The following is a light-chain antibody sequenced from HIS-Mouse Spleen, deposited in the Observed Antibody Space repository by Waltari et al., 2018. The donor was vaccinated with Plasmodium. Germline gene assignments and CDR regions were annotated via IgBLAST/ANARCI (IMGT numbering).Light chain of an antibody. Sequence: EIVLTQSPGTLSLSPGERATLSCRASQSVSSSYLAWYQQKPGQAPRLLIYGASSRANGIPDRFSGSGAGTDFTLTISRLEPEDFAVYYWQQDGSSPYTFGQGTKLEIK. CDR3: QQDGSSPYT. CDR1: QSVSSSY. J-gene: IGKJ2*01. CDR2: GAS. V-gene: IGKV3-20*01.